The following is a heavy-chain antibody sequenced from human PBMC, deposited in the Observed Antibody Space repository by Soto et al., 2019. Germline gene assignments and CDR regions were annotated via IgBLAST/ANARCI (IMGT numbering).Heavy chain of an antibody. CDR2: INHSGST. V-gene: IGHV4-34*01. CDR3: ARGVIVAIRGYYYYYGMDV. CDR1: GGSFSGYY. Sequence: SETLYLTCAVYGGSFSGYYWSWIRQPPGKGLEWIGEINHSGSTNYNPSLKSRVTISVDTSKNQFSLKLSSVTAADTAVYYCARGVIVAIRGYYYYYGMDVWGQGTTVTVSS. J-gene: IGHJ6*02. D-gene: IGHD5-12*01.